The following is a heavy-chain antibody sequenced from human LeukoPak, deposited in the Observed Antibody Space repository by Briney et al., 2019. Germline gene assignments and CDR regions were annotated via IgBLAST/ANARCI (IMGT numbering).Heavy chain of an antibody. D-gene: IGHD3-16*01. CDR1: GFTFSSYG. J-gene: IGHJ4*03. Sequence: PGGTLRLSCAASGFTFSSYGMSWVRQAPGKGLEWVSAISGSGGSTYYADSVKGRFTISRDNSKNTLYLQMNSLRAEDTAVYYCATDVYYRDSTGYFDNWGQGTLVTVSS. V-gene: IGHV3-23*01. CDR3: ATDVYYRDSTGYFDN. CDR2: ISGSGGST.